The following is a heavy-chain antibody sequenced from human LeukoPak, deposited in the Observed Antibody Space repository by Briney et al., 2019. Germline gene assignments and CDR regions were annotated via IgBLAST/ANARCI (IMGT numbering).Heavy chain of an antibody. D-gene: IGHD6-13*01. CDR2: MNPNSGNT. Sequence: ASVKVSCKASGYTFTSYDINWVRQATGQGLGGMGWMNPNSGNTGYAQKFQGRVTMTRNTSISTAYMELSSLRSEDTAVYYCARFGSSSWYVGYYYYGMDVWGQGTTVTVSS. J-gene: IGHJ6*02. V-gene: IGHV1-8*01. CDR1: GYTFTSYD. CDR3: ARFGSSSWYVGYYYYGMDV.